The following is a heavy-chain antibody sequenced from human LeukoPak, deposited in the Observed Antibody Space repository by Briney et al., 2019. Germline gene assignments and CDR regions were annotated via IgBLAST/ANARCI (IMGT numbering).Heavy chain of an antibody. Sequence: PSETLSLTCTVSGGSISSGSYYWSWIRQPPGKGLEWIGSIYTSGSTNYNPSLKSRVTISVDTSKNRFSLNLSSVVATDTAVYFCARVTGDLLTQTRHFDFWGQGTLVTVSS. CDR2: IYTSGST. J-gene: IGHJ4*02. CDR3: ARVTGDLLTQTRHFDF. V-gene: IGHV4-61*02. D-gene: IGHD3-16*01. CDR1: GGSISSGSYY.